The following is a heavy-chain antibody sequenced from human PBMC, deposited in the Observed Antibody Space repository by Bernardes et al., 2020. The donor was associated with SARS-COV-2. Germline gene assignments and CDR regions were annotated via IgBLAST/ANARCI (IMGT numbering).Heavy chain of an antibody. D-gene: IGHD1-26*01. V-gene: IGHV3-21*01. CDR1: GFTFSSYS. CDR3: ARDRSGSYYLGYFQH. J-gene: IGHJ1*01. CDR2: ISSSSSYI. Sequence: GGSLRLSCAASGFTFSSYSMNWVRQAPGEGLEWVSSISSSSSYIYYADSVKGRFTISRDDAKNSLYLQMNSLRAEDTAVYYCARDRSGSYYLGYFQHWGQGTLVTVSS.